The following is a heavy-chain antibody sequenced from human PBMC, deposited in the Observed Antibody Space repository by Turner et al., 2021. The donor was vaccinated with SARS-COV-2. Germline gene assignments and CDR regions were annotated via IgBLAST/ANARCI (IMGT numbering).Heavy chain of an antibody. D-gene: IGHD5-18*01. J-gene: IGHJ6*02. CDR1: GGSISSSSYY. CDR2: IYYIRIT. Sequence: QLQLQESGPGLGKPSETLSLTSTVSGGSISSSSYYWGWIRQPPGKGLEWIGSIYYIRITYYNPSLKSRVIISVDTSKNQFSLKLISVTAADTSVYYCARLMYTAMDYYVMDVWGQGTTVTVSS. V-gene: IGHV4-39*01. CDR3: ARLMYTAMDYYVMDV.